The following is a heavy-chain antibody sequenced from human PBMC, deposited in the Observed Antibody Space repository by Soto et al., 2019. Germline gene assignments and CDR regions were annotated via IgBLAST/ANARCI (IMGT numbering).Heavy chain of an antibody. CDR3: ARQIYDSDTGPNFQYYFDS. D-gene: IGHD3-22*01. CDR1: GYSFAGCW. CDR2: IDPSDSQT. J-gene: IGHJ4*02. V-gene: IGHV5-10-1*01. Sequence: GESLKISCKGSGYSFAGCWITWVRQKPGKGLEWMGRIDPSDSQTYYSPSFRGHVTISVTKSITTVFLQWSRLRASDTAMYYCARQIYDSDTGPNFQYYFDSWGQGTPVTVSS.